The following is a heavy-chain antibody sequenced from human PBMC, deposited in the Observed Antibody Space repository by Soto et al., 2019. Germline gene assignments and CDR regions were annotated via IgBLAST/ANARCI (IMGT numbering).Heavy chain of an antibody. V-gene: IGHV3-23*01. CDR2: ISGSGGST. CDR1: GLTFSSYA. Sequence: GGSLRLSCAASGLTFSSYAMNWVRQAPGKGLEWVSAISGSGGSTYYADSVKGRFTISRDNSKNTLYLQMNSLRAEDTAVYYCAKDAVRYCISTSCYSFDYWGQGTLVTVSS. CDR3: AKDAVRYCISTSCYSFDY. D-gene: IGHD2-2*02. J-gene: IGHJ4*02.